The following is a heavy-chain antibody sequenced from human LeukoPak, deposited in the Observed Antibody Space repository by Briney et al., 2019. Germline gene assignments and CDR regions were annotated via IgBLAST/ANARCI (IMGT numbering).Heavy chain of an antibody. Sequence: PGGSLRLSCAASGFTFSSYAMPWVRQAPGKGLEWVAVISYDGSNKYYADSVKGRFTISRDNSKNTLYLQMNSLRAEDTAVYYCAKLKDYGQTTVTTGPSYYWGQGTLVTVSS. CDR3: AKLKDYGQTTVTTGPSYY. J-gene: IGHJ4*02. CDR2: ISYDGSNK. V-gene: IGHV3-30-3*02. CDR1: GFTFSSYA. D-gene: IGHD4-17*01.